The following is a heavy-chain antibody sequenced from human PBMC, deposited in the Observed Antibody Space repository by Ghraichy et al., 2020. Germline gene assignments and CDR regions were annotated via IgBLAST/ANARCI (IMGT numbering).Heavy chain of an antibody. Sequence: GESLNISCAASGFTVTNNYMSWVRQAPGKGLEWVSVTYSGGNSYYADSVKGRFTISRDISNNTLFLQMNRLRAEDTAVYYCARTLGSDGGYGLDVWGQGTTVPVSS. CDR3: ARTLGSDGGYGLDV. CDR2: TYSGGNS. J-gene: IGHJ6*02. V-gene: IGHV3-53*01. D-gene: IGHD4-23*01. CDR1: GFTVTNNY.